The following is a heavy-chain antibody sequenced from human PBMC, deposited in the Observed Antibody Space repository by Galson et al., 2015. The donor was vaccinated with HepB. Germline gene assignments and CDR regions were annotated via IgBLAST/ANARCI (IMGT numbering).Heavy chain of an antibody. CDR2: IIPILGIA. D-gene: IGHD3-10*01. Sequence: SVKVSCKASGGTFSSYAISWVRQAPGQGLEWMGGIIPILGIANYAQKFQGRVTITADKSTSTAYMELSSLRSEDTAVYYCARDLRALHGARYFRHWGQGTLVTVSS. CDR1: GGTFSSYA. CDR3: ARDLRALHGARYFRH. V-gene: IGHV1-69*10. J-gene: IGHJ1*01.